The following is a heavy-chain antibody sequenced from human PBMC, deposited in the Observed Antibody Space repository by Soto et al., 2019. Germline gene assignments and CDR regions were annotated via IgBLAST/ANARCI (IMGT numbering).Heavy chain of an antibody. D-gene: IGHD1-26*01. Sequence: SVKVSCKASEGTFSSYAISWVRQAPGQGPEWMGSITPILGTANYAQKFQDRVTRTADKSTSTAYMKLSSLRSEDTAVYYCASGQSGNYYDNYFDYWGQGTLVTVSS. J-gene: IGHJ4*02. CDR3: ASGQSGNYYDNYFDY. V-gene: IGHV1-69*04. CDR1: EGTFSSYA. CDR2: ITPILGTA.